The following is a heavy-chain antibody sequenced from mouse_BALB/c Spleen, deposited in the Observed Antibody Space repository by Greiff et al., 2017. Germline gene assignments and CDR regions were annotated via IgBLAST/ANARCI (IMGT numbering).Heavy chain of an antibody. CDR1: GYTFTSYW. CDR3: TRCRYDVPYAMDY. CDR2: IYPGNSDT. J-gene: IGHJ4*01. Sequence: EVQLQQSGTVLARPGASVKMSCKASGYTFTSYWMHWVKQRPGQGLEWIGAIYPGNSDTSYNQKFKGKAKLTAVTSTSTAYMELSSLTNEDSAVYYCTRCRYDVPYAMDYWGQGTSVTVSS. D-gene: IGHD2-14*01. V-gene: IGHV1-5*01.